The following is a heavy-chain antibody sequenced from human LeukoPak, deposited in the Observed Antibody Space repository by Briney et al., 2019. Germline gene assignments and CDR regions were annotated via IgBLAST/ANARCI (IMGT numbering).Heavy chain of an antibody. Sequence: PGGSLRLSCAASGFTFSSYSMNWVRQAPGKGLEWVSSISSSSSYIYYADSVKGRFTISRDNAKNSLYLQMNSLRAEDTAVYYCARSGELLAYFDYWGQGTLVTVSS. CDR3: ARSGELLAYFDY. CDR1: GFTFSSYS. D-gene: IGHD1-26*01. J-gene: IGHJ4*02. CDR2: ISSSSSYI. V-gene: IGHV3-21*01.